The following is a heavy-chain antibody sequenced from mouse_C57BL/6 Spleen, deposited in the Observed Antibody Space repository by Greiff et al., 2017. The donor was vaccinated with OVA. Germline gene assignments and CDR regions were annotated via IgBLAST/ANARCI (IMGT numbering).Heavy chain of an antibody. D-gene: IGHD2-1*01. CDR3: AKRYYGPYYAMDY. CDR2: INPNYGTT. J-gene: IGHJ4*01. Sequence: EVQLQQSGPELVKPGASVTISCKASGYSFTDYNMNWVKQSNGKGLEWIGVINPNYGTTSYNQKFKGKATLTVDQSSSTAYMQLNSLTSEDSAVYYRAKRYYGPYYAMDYWGQGTSVTVSS. CDR1: GYSFTDYN. V-gene: IGHV1-39*01.